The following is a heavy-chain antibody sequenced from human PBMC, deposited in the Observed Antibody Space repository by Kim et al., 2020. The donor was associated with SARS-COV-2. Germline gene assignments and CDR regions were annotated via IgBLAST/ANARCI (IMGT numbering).Heavy chain of an antibody. CDR2: IIPIFGTA. V-gene: IGHV1-69*13. Sequence: SVKVSCKASGGTFSSYAISWVRQAPGQGLEWMGGIIPIFGTANYAQKFQGRVTITADESTSTAYMELSSLRSEDTAVYYCARDYYDSSGYTPRGYWGQGTLVTVSS. J-gene: IGHJ4*02. CDR1: GGTFSSYA. CDR3: ARDYYDSSGYTPRGY. D-gene: IGHD3-22*01.